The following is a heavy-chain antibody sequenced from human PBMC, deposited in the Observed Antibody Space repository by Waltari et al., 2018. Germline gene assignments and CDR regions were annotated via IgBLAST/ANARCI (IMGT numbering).Heavy chain of an antibody. Sequence: QVQLQESGPGLVKPSETLSLTCAVSGYSISSGYYWGWIRQPPGKGLEWIGSIYHSGRTYYTPSLKSRVTISVDTSKNQFSLKLSSVTAADTAVYYCAKYDSSGYYYRGGVDYWGQGTLVTVSS. CDR3: AKYDSSGYYYRGGVDY. V-gene: IGHV4-38-2*01. CDR1: GYSISSGYY. D-gene: IGHD3-22*01. CDR2: IYHSGRT. J-gene: IGHJ4*02.